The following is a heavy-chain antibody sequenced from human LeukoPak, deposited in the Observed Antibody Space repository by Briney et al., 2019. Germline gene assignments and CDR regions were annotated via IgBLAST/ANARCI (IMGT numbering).Heavy chain of an antibody. CDR1: GGSISSRSYY. D-gene: IGHD6-13*01. CDR3: ARQTLRSSSWYASNGLLLEAFDI. J-gene: IGHJ3*02. V-gene: IGHV4-39*01. CDR2: IYYSGST. Sequence: SSETLSLTCTVSGGSISSRSYYWGWIRQPPGKGLEWIGSIYYSGSTYYNPSLKRRVTISVDTSKNRFSLTLSSVTAADRAVYYSARQTLRSSSWYASNGLLLEAFDIWGQGTMVTVSS.